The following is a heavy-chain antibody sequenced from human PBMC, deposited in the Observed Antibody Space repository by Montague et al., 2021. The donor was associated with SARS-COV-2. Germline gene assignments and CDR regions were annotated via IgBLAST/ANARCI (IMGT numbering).Heavy chain of an antibody. J-gene: IGHJ6*02. CDR2: ISSSSSYT. CDR1: GFTFSDYY. Sequence: SLSLSCAASGFTFSDYYMSWTRQAPGKGLEWVSYISSSSSYTNYADSVKGRFTISRDNAKNSLYLQMNSLRAEDTAVYYCARDQPHYDILTGYYKDYYYMDVWGQGTTVTVSS. D-gene: IGHD3-9*01. CDR3: ARDQPHYDILTGYYKDYYYMDV. V-gene: IGHV3-11*06.